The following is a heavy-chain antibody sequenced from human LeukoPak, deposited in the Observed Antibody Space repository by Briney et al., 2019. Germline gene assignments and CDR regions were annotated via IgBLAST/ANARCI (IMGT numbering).Heavy chain of an antibody. CDR1: GGSIRSGSYY. D-gene: IGHD5-24*01. CDR2: IYTSGST. J-gene: IGHJ4*02. CDR3: ARSDGYNLNFDY. V-gene: IGHV4-61*02. Sequence: SETLSLTCTVSGGSIRSGSYYWSWIRQPAGKGLEWIGRIYTSGSTNYNPSLKSRVTISVDTSKNQFSLKLSSVTAADTAVYYCARSDGYNLNFDYWGQGTLVTVSS.